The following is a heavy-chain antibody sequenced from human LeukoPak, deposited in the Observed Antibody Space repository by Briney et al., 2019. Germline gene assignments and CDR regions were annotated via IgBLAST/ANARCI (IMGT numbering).Heavy chain of an antibody. J-gene: IGHJ4*02. CDR1: GFTFTSHW. Sequence: PGGSLRLSCTASGFTFTSHWMQWVRQAPGEGLVWVSCINNDGSSTNYADSVKGRFTISRDNSKNTVYLQMDSLRTEDTAVYYCVRGEAHDSWGQGTLITVSS. V-gene: IGHV3-74*01. CDR2: INNDGSST. CDR3: VRGEAHDS. D-gene: IGHD1-26*01.